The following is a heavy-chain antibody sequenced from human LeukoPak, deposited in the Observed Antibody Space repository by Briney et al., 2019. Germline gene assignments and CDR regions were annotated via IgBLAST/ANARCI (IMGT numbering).Heavy chain of an antibody. J-gene: IGHJ5*02. V-gene: IGHV1-58*02. Sequence: SVKVSCKASGFTFISSTIQWVRQARGQRLEWMGWIFVGSGDTNYAQNFQERVTITRDMSTSTAYMELSSLRSEDTAVYYCAADLPGGAMFDPWGQGTLVTVSS. CDR1: GFTFISST. D-gene: IGHD3-16*01. CDR2: IFVGSGDT. CDR3: AADLPGGAMFDP.